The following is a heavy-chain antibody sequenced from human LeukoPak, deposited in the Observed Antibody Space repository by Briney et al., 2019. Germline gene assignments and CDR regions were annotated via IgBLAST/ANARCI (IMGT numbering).Heavy chain of an antibody. Sequence: ASVKVSCKASGYTFTGYYMHWVRQAPGQVLEWMGWINPNSGGTNYAQKFQGRVTMTRDTSISTAYMELSRLRSDDTAVYYCARDTIAVAYAFDYWGQGTLVTVSS. CDR2: INPNSGGT. CDR1: GYTFTGYY. J-gene: IGHJ4*02. CDR3: ARDTIAVAYAFDY. D-gene: IGHD6-19*01. V-gene: IGHV1-2*02.